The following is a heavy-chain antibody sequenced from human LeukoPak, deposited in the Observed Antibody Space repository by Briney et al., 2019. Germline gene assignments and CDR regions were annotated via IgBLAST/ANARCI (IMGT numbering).Heavy chain of an antibody. D-gene: IGHD2-8*01. CDR1: GGSISSYY. V-gene: IGHV4-59*01. CDR2: IYYAGST. J-gene: IGHJ4*02. CDR3: ARYRQGTSGNDY. Sequence: SETLSLTCTVSGGSISSYYWSWIRQPPGKGLEWIGYIYYAGSTKYNPSLRSRVSFSVDTSKNQFYLRLTSVTAADTAVYYCARYRQGTSGNDYWGQGTLVTVSS.